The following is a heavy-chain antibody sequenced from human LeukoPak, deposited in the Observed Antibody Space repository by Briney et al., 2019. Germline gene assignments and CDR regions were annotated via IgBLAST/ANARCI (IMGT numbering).Heavy chain of an antibody. CDR2: INPNSGGT. CDR3: ARGSGRVLRYFDWLPGGAAY. D-gene: IGHD3-9*01. Sequence: ASVKVSCKASGYTFTGYYMHWVRQAPGQGLEWMGWINPNSGGTNYAQKFRGRVTMTRDTSISTAYMELSRLRSDDTAVYYCARGSGRVLRYFDWLPGGAAYWGQGTLVTVSS. CDR1: GYTFTGYY. J-gene: IGHJ4*02. V-gene: IGHV1-2*02.